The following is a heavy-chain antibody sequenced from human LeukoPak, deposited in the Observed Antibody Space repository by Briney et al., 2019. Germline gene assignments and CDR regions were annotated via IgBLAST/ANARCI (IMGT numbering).Heavy chain of an antibody. CDR2: INPNSGGT. Sequence: ASVKVSCKASGYTFTCYYMHWVRQAPGQGLEWMGRINPNSGGTNYAQKFQGRVTMTRDTSISTAYMELSRLRSDDTAVYYCARENPTYYYDSSGYYVGYWGQGTLVTVSS. J-gene: IGHJ4*02. CDR1: GYTFTCYY. V-gene: IGHV1-2*06. D-gene: IGHD3-22*01. CDR3: ARENPTYYYDSSGYYVGY.